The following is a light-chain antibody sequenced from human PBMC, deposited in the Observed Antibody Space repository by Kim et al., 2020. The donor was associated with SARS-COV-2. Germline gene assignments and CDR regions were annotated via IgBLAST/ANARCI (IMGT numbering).Light chain of an antibody. CDR1: SLRSYY. CDR2: GKN. J-gene: IGLJ2*01. Sequence: SSELTQDPAVSVALGQTVRITCQGDSLRSYYANWYQQKPGQAPVLVIYGKNNRPSGIPDRFSGSSSGNTASLTITGAQAEDEADYYCNSRDSSGNLVFGGGTQLTVL. CDR3: NSRDSSGNLV. V-gene: IGLV3-19*01.